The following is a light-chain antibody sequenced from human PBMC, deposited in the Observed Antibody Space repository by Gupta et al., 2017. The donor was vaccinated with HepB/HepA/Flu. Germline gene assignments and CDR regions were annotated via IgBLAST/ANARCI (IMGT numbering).Light chain of an antibody. Sequence: QSALTQPASVSGSPGLSITISCTGTSSDVGGYNYVSWYQQHPGKAPKLMIYDVSDRPSGVSNRFSGSKSGNTASLTISGLQAEDEADYYCSSYTGSSTLWVFGGGTKLTVL. J-gene: IGLJ3*02. CDR3: SSYTGSSTLWV. V-gene: IGLV2-14*03. CDR2: DVS. CDR1: SSDVGGYNY.